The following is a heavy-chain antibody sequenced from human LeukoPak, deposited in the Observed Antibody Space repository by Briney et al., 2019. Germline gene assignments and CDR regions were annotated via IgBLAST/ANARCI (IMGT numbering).Heavy chain of an antibody. Sequence: GGSLRLPCAASGFTFSSYAMSWVRQAPGKGLKWVSTINDNGDGTYYADSVKGRFTISRDNSYNTVSLQMNSLRDEDTGVYYCAKGLRTGVGPYMGYHYYMDVWGKGATVTVSS. CDR2: INDNGDGT. V-gene: IGHV3-23*01. D-gene: IGHD3-16*01. CDR1: GFTFSSYA. CDR3: AKGLRTGVGPYMGYHYYMDV. J-gene: IGHJ6*03.